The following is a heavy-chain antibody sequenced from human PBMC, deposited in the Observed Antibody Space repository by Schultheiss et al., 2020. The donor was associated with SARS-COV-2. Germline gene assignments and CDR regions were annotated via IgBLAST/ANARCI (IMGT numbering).Heavy chain of an antibody. CDR1: GFTFSSYG. V-gene: IGHV3-21*01. CDR2: ISSSSSYI. CDR3: ARDSYGDYGSGFDY. J-gene: IGHJ4*02. Sequence: GGSLRLSCAASGFTFSSYGMNWVRQAPGKGLEWVSSISSSSSYIYYADSVKGRFTISRDNAKNSLYLQMNSLRAEDTAVYYCARDSYGDYGSGFDYWGQGTLVTVSS. D-gene: IGHD4-17*01.